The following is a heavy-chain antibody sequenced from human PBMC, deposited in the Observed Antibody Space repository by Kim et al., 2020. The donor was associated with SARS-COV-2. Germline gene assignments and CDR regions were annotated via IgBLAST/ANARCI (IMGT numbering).Heavy chain of an antibody. V-gene: IGHV3-21*01. Sequence: GGSLRLSCAASGFTFSSYSMNWVRQAPGKGLEWVSSISSSSSYIYYADSVKGRFTISRDNAKNSLYLQMNSLRAEDTAVYYCAREDGMGDFDWLPRASYGMDVWGQGTTVTVSS. CDR1: GFTFSSYS. CDR2: ISSSSSYI. D-gene: IGHD3-9*01. CDR3: AREDGMGDFDWLPRASYGMDV. J-gene: IGHJ6*02.